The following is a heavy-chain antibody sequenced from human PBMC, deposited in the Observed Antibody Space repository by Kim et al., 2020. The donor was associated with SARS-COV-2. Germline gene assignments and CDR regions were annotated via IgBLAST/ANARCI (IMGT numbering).Heavy chain of an antibody. V-gene: IGHV3-23*01. CDR1: GFMFSSHA. CDR3: AKDQSGNYYYYSGMDV. J-gene: IGHJ6*02. CDR2: ISGGGDTT. D-gene: IGHD1-26*01. Sequence: GGSLRLSCVASGFMFSSHAMTWVRQAPGKGLERVSIISGGGDTTYYADSVKGRCTVSRDNSKNTLYLQMNSLRAEDTALYFCAKDQSGNYYYYSGMDVWGPGTTVTVSS.